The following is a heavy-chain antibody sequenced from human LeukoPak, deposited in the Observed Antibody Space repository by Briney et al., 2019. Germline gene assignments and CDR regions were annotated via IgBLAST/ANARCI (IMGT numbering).Heavy chain of an antibody. CDR2: MNPNSGNT. Sequence: ASVKVSCKASAYTFTSYDINWVRQATGQGLEWMGWMNPNSGNTGYAQKFQGRVTITRNTSISTAYMELSSLRSEDTAVYYCARGSSIRYYDFWSGYFGDYYFDYWGQGTLVTVSS. CDR1: AYTFTSYD. V-gene: IGHV1-8*03. D-gene: IGHD3-3*01. CDR3: ARGSSIRYYDFWSGYFGDYYFDY. J-gene: IGHJ4*02.